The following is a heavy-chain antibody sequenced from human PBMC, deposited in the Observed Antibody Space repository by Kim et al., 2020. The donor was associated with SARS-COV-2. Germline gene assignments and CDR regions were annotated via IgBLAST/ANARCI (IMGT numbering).Heavy chain of an antibody. CDR3: ARAEAGYGDYGRGV. V-gene: IGHV4-59*01. D-gene: IGHD5-18*01. J-gene: IGHJ6*02. CDR2: IYYSGST. Sequence: SETLSLTCTVSGGSISSYYWSWIRQPPGKGLEWIGYIYYSGSTNYNPSLKSRVTISVDKSKNQFSLKLSSVTAADTAVYYCARAEAGYGDYGRGVWGQVTTVTVSS. CDR1: GGSISSYY.